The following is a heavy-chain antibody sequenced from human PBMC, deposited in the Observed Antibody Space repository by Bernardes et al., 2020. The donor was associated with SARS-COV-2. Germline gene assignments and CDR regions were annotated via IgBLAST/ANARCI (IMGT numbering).Heavy chain of an antibody. CDR2: IYYSGST. CDR3: ARARITMIVVVTHFDY. V-gene: IGHV4-31*03. J-gene: IGHJ4*02. D-gene: IGHD3-22*01. Sequence: SETLSLTCTVSGGSISSGGYYWSWIRQHPGKGLEWIGYIYYSGSTYYNPSLKSRVTISVDTSKNQFSLKLSSVTAADTAVYYCARARITMIVVVTHFDYWGQGTLVTVSS. CDR1: GGSISSGGYY.